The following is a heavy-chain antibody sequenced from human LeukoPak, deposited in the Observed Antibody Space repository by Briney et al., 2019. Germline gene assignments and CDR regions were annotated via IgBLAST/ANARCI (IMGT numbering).Heavy chain of an antibody. CDR1: RLTVSSNY. D-gene: IGHD6-13*01. CDR3: ARGGIAAAGFAYYYSGMDV. CDR2: ISSGGST. J-gene: IGHJ6*02. Sequence: GGSLRLFCAAYRLTVSSNYIGWVRSARGKGVEWISVISSGGSTYYADSVKGRFTISRDNSKNTLYLQMTSLRAEDTAVYYCARGGIAAAGFAYYYSGMDVWGQGTTVTVSS. V-gene: IGHV3-53*01.